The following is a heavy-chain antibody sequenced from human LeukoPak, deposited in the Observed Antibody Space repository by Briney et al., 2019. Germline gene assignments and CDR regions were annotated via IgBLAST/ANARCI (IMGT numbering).Heavy chain of an antibody. D-gene: IGHD3-22*01. V-gene: IGHV4-59*12. CDR3: ARRCPRDYYDSSGYYFGAFDI. CDR2: IYYSGST. Sequence: SETLSLTCSVSGGSISGYYWNWIRRPPGKGLEWIGYIYYSGSTSYNPSLKSRVTISVDTSKNQFSLKLSSVTAADTAVYYCARRCPRDYYDSSGYYFGAFDIWGQGTMVTVSS. J-gene: IGHJ3*02. CDR1: GGSISGYY.